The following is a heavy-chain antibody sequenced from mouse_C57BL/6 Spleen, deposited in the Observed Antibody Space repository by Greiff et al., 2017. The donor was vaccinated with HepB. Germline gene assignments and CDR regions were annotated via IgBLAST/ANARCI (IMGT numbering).Heavy chain of an antibody. J-gene: IGHJ1*03. V-gene: IGHV1-50*01. D-gene: IGHD1-1*01. CDR3: ARRIYYGSSRYFDV. Sequence: QVQLQQPGAELVKPGASVKLSCKASGYTFTSYWMQWVKQRPGQGLEWIGEIDPSDSYTNYNQKFKGKATFTVDTSSSTAYMQLSSLTSEDSAVYYCARRIYYGSSRYFDVWGTGTTVTVSS. CDR2: IDPSDSYT. CDR1: GYTFTSYW.